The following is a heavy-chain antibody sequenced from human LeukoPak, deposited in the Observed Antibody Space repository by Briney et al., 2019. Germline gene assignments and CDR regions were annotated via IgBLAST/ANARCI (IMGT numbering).Heavy chain of an antibody. V-gene: IGHV3-23*01. CDR3: AKTATVIKQGSRHYYYMDV. Sequence: GGSLRLSCAASGFTFSSYAMSWVRQAPGKGLEWVSAISGSGGSTYYADSVKGRFTISRDNSKNTLYLQMNSLRAEDTAVYYCAKTATVIKQGSRHYYYMDVWGKGTTVTISS. CDR1: GFTFSSYA. CDR2: ISGSGGST. J-gene: IGHJ6*03. D-gene: IGHD2-21*01.